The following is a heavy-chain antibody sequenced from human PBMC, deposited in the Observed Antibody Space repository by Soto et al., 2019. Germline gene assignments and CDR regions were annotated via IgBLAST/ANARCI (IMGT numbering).Heavy chain of an antibody. Sequence: SETLSLTCTVSGGSINTFYWSWVRQPAGKGLEWIGRIFSSGSTSFNPSLESRVATSVDTSKNHFSLNLSSVTAADMAVYYCAREGSYSAYNFAHGIQLWSFDFWGQGALVTVSS. CDR1: GGSINTFY. V-gene: IGHV4-4*07. J-gene: IGHJ4*02. CDR3: AREGSYSAYNFAHGIQLWSFDF. CDR2: IFSSGST. D-gene: IGHD5-12*01.